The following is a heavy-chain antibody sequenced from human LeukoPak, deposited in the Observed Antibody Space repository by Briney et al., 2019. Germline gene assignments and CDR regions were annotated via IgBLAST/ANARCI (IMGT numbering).Heavy chain of an antibody. D-gene: IGHD3-10*01. CDR2: ISSNGGST. CDR3: ARDSYGSGSYQTYYMDV. Sequence: PGGSLRLSCVASGFTFSSYAMHWVRQAPGKGLESVSAISSNGGSTYYADSVKGRFTISRDNSRNTLYLQMGSLRAEDMAVYYCARDSYGSGSYQTYYMDVWGKGTTVTVSS. V-gene: IGHV3-64*02. CDR1: GFTFSSYA. J-gene: IGHJ6*03.